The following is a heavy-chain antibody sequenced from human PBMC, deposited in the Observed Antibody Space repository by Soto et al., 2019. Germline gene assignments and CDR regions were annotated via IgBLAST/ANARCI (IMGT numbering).Heavy chain of an antibody. CDR1: GGSISNNY. CDR2: IYYTGST. CDR3: ARLAPSTPAAIVDH. D-gene: IGHD2-2*02. J-gene: IGHJ4*02. Sequence: QVQLQESGPGLVKPSETLSLTCTVSGGSISNNYLSWIRQTPGRGLEWIGYIYYTGSTNYDPSFKGRVTISLDTSKNQFSLKLSSVTAADTAVYYCARLAPSTPAAIVDHWGQGTLVTVSS. V-gene: IGHV4-59*08.